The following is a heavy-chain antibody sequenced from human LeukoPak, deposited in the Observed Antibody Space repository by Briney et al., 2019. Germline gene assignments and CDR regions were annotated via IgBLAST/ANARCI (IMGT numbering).Heavy chain of an antibody. V-gene: IGHV3-30*18. Sequence: GGSLRLSCAASGFTFSSYGMHWVRQAPGKGLEWVAVISDDGSNKYYADSVKGRFTISRDNSKNTLYLQMNSLRAEDPAVYYCAKDLDILTGYLVDYWGQGTLVTVSS. J-gene: IGHJ4*02. D-gene: IGHD3-9*01. CDR3: AKDLDILTGYLVDY. CDR1: GFTFSSYG. CDR2: ISDDGSNK.